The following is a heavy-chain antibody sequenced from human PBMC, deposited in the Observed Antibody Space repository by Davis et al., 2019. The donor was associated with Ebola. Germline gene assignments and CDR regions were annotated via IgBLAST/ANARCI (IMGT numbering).Heavy chain of an antibody. CDR2: ISGSGRT. V-gene: IGHV4-59*02. J-gene: IGHJ4*02. D-gene: IGHD3-16*01. CDR3: ARFGHGAY. Sequence: PGGSLRLSCTVSDGSVSGHYWNWFRQPPGKGLEWIGFISGSGRTSYNPSLTSRITISADTSKNQFSLNLSSVTAADTAVYFCARFGHGAYWGQGTLVTVSS. CDR1: DGSVSGHY.